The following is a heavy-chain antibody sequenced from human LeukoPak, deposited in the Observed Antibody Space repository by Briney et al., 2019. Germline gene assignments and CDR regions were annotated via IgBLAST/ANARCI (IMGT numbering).Heavy chain of an antibody. CDR2: IYYSGTA. CDR1: GGSISSSSYY. CDR3: ARVVAARYYYYMDV. Sequence: SETLSLTCTVSGGSISSSSYYWGWIRQPPGKGLEWIGTIYYSGTAYYSPSLKSRVTISVDTSMNQFSLRLSSVTAADTAVFYCARVVAARYYYYMDVWGKGTTVTVSS. D-gene: IGHD2-2*01. V-gene: IGHV4-39*01. J-gene: IGHJ6*03.